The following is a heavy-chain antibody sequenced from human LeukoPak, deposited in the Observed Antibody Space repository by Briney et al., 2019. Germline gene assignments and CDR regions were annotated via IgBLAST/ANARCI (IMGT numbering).Heavy chain of an antibody. CDR2: TNEHGSEK. CDR3: TINEH. Sequence: GGSLRLSCAASGITFRGYWVSWVRQAPGKGLEWVANTNEHGSEKYYVDSVKGRFTISRDNAKNPLYLQMNSLRAEDTAIYYCTINEHWGQGTLVSVSS. D-gene: IGHD5-24*01. CDR1: GITFRGYW. J-gene: IGHJ1*01. V-gene: IGHV3-7*01.